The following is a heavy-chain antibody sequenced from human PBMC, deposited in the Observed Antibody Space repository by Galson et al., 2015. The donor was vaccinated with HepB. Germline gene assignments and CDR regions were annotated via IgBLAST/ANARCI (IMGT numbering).Heavy chain of an antibody. V-gene: IGHV3-30*18. J-gene: IGHJ1*01. CDR2: ISYDGSNK. D-gene: IGHD2-2*01. CDR3: AKDSSGYCSSTSCPYGARDFQH. Sequence: VAVISYDGSNKYYADSVKGRFTISRDNSKNTLYLQMNSLRAEDTAVYYCAKDSSGYCSSTSCPYGARDFQHWGQGTLVTVSS.